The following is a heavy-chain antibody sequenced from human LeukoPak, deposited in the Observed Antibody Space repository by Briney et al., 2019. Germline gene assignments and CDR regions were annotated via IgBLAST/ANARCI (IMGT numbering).Heavy chain of an antibody. CDR3: ASGSRYSGSYYCDY. J-gene: IGHJ4*02. CDR2: ISAYNGNT. Sequence: ASVKVSCKASGYTFTSYGISWVRQAPGQGLEWMGWISAYNGNTNYAQKLQGRVTITADKSTSTAYMELSSLRSEDTAVYYCASGSRYSGSYYCDYWGQGTLVTVSS. D-gene: IGHD1-26*01. V-gene: IGHV1-18*01. CDR1: GYTFTSYG.